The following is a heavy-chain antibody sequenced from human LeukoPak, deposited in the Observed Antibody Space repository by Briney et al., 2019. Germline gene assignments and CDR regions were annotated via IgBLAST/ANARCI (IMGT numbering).Heavy chain of an antibody. J-gene: IGHJ6*02. CDR1: GGSISSYY. CDR3: ARDHYGDYLYYYYGMDV. Sequence: PSETLSLTCTVSGGSISSYYWSWIRQPPGKGLEWIGYIYYSGSTNYNPSLKSRVTISVDTSKNQFSLKLSSVTAADTAVYYCARDHYGDYLYYYYGMDVWGQGTTVTVSS. D-gene: IGHD4-17*01. V-gene: IGHV4-59*01. CDR2: IYYSGST.